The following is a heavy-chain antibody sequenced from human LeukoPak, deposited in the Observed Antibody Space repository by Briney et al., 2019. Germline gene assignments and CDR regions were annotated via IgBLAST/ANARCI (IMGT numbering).Heavy chain of an antibody. CDR3: TRLADSSGWYGGFDY. Sequence: PGGSPRLSCAASGFTFSSYEMNWVRQASGKGLEWVGRIRSKANSYATAYAASVKGRFTIPRDDSKNTAYLQMNSLKTEDTAVYYCTRLADSSGWYGGFDYWGQGTLVTVSS. V-gene: IGHV3-73*01. CDR1: GFTFSSYE. CDR2: IRSKANSYAT. J-gene: IGHJ4*02. D-gene: IGHD6-19*01.